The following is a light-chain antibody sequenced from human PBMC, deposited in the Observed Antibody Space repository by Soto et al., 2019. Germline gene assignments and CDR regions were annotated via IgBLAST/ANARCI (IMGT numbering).Light chain of an antibody. CDR1: QSVSSY. CDR2: DAS. CDR3: QRRSIRPWT. J-gene: IGKJ1*01. Sequence: EIVLTQSPATLTLSVGERVTITCRASQSVSSYLAWYQQKPGQAPRLLIYDASNRATGIPARFSGSGSGADITLTISVLEPEVFPFYYRQRRSIRPWTFGQGTKVDIK. V-gene: IGKV3-11*01.